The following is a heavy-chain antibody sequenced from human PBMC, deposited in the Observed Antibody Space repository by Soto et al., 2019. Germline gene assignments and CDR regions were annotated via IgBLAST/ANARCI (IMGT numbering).Heavy chain of an antibody. D-gene: IGHD2-2*01. CDR1: GGTFSSYT. V-gene: IGHV1-69*02. CDR3: ARTLDRYCSSTSCYLSRFDP. Sequence: SVKVSCKASGGTFSSYTISWVRQAPGQGLEWMGRIIPILGIANYAQKFQGRVTITADKSTSTAYMELSSLRSEDTAVYYCARTLDRYCSSTSCYLSRFDPWGQGTLVTVSS. J-gene: IGHJ5*02. CDR2: IIPILGIA.